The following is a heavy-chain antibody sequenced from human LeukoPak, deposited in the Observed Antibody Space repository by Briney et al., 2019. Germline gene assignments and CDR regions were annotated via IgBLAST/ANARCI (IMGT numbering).Heavy chain of an antibody. J-gene: IGHJ4*02. CDR1: GGSFSGYY. V-gene: IGHV4-34*01. CDR2: INHSGST. D-gene: IGHD3-3*01. CDR3: ARGLIYDFWSGYSLNY. Sequence: SETLSLTCAVYGGSFSGYYWSWIRQPPGKGLEWIGEINHSGSTNYNPSLKSRVTISVDTSKNRFSLKLSSVTAADTAVYYCARGLIYDFWSGYSLNYWGQGTLVTVSS.